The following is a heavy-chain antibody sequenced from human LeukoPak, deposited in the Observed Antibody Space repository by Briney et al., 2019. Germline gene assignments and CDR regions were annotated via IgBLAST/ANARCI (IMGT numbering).Heavy chain of an antibody. Sequence: SETLSLTCTVSGGSISSSSYYWGWIRQPPGKGLEWIGSIYYSGSTHYNPSLKSRVTMSVDTSKNHFSLKLSSVTAADTAVYYCVREGLYDSGGYYYGGYFDYWGQATLVTVSS. CDR3: VREGLYDSGGYYYGGYFDY. CDR2: IYYSGST. CDR1: GGSISSSSYY. J-gene: IGHJ4*02. V-gene: IGHV4-39*02. D-gene: IGHD3-22*01.